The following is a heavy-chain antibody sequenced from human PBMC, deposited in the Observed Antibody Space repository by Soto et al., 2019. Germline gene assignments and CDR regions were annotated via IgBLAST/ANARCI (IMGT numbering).Heavy chain of an antibody. J-gene: IGHJ4*02. Sequence: QVQLVESGGGVVQPGRSLRLSCAASGFTFSSYGMHWVRQSQGKGLEWVAVIWYDGSNKYYADSVKGPFTISRDNSKNTLYLQMNSRRAEDPAVYYCARWGIAAGDYWGQGTLVTVSS. CDR1: GFTFSSYG. CDR3: ARWGIAAGDY. V-gene: IGHV3-33*01. D-gene: IGHD6-13*01. CDR2: IWYDGSNK.